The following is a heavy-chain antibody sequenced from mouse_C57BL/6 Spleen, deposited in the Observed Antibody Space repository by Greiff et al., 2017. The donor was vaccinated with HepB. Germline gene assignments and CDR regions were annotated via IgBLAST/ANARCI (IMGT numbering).Heavy chain of an antibody. D-gene: IGHD3-2*02. CDR3: ARDSSGYLYAMDY. CDR1: GYTFTSYW. V-gene: IGHV1-7*01. Sequence: VQVVESGAELAKPGASVKLSCKASGYTFTSYWMHWVKQRPGQGLEWIGYINPSSGYTKYNQKLKDKSTLTADKSSSTAYMQLSSLTYEDSAVYYCARDSSGYLYAMDYWGQGTSVTVSS. CDR2: INPSSGYT. J-gene: IGHJ4*01.